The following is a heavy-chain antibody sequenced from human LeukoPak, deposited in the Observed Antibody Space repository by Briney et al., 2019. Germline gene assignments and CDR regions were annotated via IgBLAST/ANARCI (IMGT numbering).Heavy chain of an antibody. CDR2: INHSGST. V-gene: IGHV4-34*01. Sequence: SETLSLTCAVYGGSFSGYYWSWIRQPPGKGLEWIGEINHSGSTNYNPSLKSRVTISVDTSKNQFSLKLSSVTAADTAVYYCARGGLWANYFDYWGQGTLVTVSS. CDR3: ARGGLWANYFDY. D-gene: IGHD7-27*01. CDR1: GGSFSGYY. J-gene: IGHJ4*02.